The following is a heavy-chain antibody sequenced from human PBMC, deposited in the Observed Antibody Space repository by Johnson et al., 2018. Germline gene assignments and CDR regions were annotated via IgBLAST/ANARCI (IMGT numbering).Heavy chain of an antibody. V-gene: IGHV3-72*01. CDR1: GFTLSDHY. CDR2: SRGKVHSYST. D-gene: IGHD3-16*01. Sequence: VQLVESGGDLVQPGGSLRLSCAASGFTLSDHYIDWVRQAPGKGLEWIGRSRGKVHSYSTEYAASVKARFTISREATKNSFYLQMNSLRIEDTAVYFCARAARDKGGDTPYGMVVWGQGTTVTV. CDR3: ARAARDKGGDTPYGMVV. J-gene: IGHJ6*02.